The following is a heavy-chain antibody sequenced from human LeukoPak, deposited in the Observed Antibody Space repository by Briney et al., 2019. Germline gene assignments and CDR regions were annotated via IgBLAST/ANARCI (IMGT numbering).Heavy chain of an antibody. J-gene: IGHJ4*02. Sequence: PGGSLRLSCAASGFTFINYAMSWVRQAPGKGLEWIGRIYTSGSTNYNPSLKSRVTMSVDTSKNQFSLKLSSVTAADTAVYYCARHRDYGDYRVDYWGQGTLVTVSS. CDR3: ARHRDYGDYRVDY. V-gene: IGHV4-59*10. CDR2: IYTSGST. D-gene: IGHD4-17*01. CDR1: GFTFINYA.